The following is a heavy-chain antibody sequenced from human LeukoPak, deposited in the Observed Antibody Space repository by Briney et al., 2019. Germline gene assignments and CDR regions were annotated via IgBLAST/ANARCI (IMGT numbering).Heavy chain of an antibody. Sequence: ASVKVSCKASTSTFTDYYIHWVRQAPGQGLEWMGIINPSGGSTSYAQKFQGRVTMTRDTSTSTVYMELSSLRSEDTAVYYCARCHRGGSCRWGQGTLVTVSS. D-gene: IGHD2-15*01. CDR2: INPSGGST. J-gene: IGHJ4*02. V-gene: IGHV1-46*01. CDR1: TSTFTDYY. CDR3: ARCHRGGSCR.